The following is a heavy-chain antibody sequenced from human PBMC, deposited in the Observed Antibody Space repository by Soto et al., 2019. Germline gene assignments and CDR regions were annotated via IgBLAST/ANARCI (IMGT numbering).Heavy chain of an antibody. CDR1: GFTFSSYG. Sequence: GGSLRLSCAASGFTFSSYGMHWVRQAPGKGLEWVAVIWYDGSNKYYADSVKGRFTISRDNSKNTLYLQMNSLRAEDTAVYYCARARGIAARPGWFDPWGHGALVTVSS. V-gene: IGHV3-33*01. J-gene: IGHJ5*02. CDR3: ARARGIAARPGWFDP. CDR2: IWYDGSNK. D-gene: IGHD6-6*01.